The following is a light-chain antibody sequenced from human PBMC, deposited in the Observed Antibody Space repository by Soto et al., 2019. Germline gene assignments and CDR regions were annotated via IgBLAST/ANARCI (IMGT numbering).Light chain of an antibody. J-gene: IGKJ4*01. CDR2: TAS. V-gene: IGKV1-12*01. CDR1: QGISRW. Sequence: DIQMTQSPSSVSASVGDRVTITCRASQGISRWLAWYQQKPGKAPKLLIYTASSLQSGVPSRFSGSGSGTDFTLTISSLHPEDFATYYCQQTTTFPLTFGGGTKVEIK. CDR3: QQTTTFPLT.